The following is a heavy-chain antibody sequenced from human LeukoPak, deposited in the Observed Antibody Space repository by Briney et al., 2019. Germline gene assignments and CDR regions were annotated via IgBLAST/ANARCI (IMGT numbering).Heavy chain of an antibody. Sequence: GESLKISCKGSGYSFTNYWIGWVRQMPGKGLEWMGIIYPGDSDTRYSPSFQGQVTFSADKSISTTYLQLSSMKASDTAMYYCARLPGYCTGGSCYFDYWGQGTLVTVSS. CDR1: GYSFTNYW. J-gene: IGHJ4*02. V-gene: IGHV5-51*01. CDR3: ARLPGYCTGGSCYFDY. D-gene: IGHD2-15*01. CDR2: IYPGDSDT.